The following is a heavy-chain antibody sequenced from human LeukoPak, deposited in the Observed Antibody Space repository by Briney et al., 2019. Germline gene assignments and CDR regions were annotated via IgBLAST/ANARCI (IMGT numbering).Heavy chain of an antibody. CDR2: INPNSGGT. CDR1: GYTFTGYY. Sequence: GASVKVSCKASGYTFTGYYMHWVRQAPGQGLEWMGWINPNSGGTNYAQKLQGRVTMTTDTSTSTAYMELRSLRSDDTAVYYCARDGGGDYVSDYWGQGTLVTVSS. V-gene: IGHV1-2*02. J-gene: IGHJ4*02. CDR3: ARDGGGDYVSDY. D-gene: IGHD4-17*01.